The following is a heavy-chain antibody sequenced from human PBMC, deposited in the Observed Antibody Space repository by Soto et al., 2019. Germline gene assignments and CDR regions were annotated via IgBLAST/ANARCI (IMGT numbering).Heavy chain of an antibody. CDR1: GFTFTSYS. CDR2: IRGTT. J-gene: IGHJ3*02. V-gene: IGHV3-48*01. CDR3: ARDDSFAFDI. Sequence: EVQLVESGGGLVQPGGSLRLSCAASGFTFTSYSMNWFRQAPGTGLEWVSYIRGTTHSADSLKGRFTISRDNARSSLYLQMNSRRADDTAVYYCARDDSFAFDIWGQGTMVTVSS. D-gene: IGHD2-21*01.